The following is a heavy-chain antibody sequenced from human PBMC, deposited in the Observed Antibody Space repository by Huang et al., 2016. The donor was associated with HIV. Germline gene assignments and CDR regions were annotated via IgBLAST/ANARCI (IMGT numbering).Heavy chain of an antibody. J-gene: IGHJ1*01. CDR2: IYYSGIT. V-gene: IGHV4-30-4*08. CDR1: GGSISSGGYY. CDR3: GRFSYYSDSTISQYLQL. D-gene: IGHD3-22*01. Sequence: QVHLQESGPGLVKPSQTLSLTCTVSGGSISSGGYYWTWIRQPPGKGLECIGYIYYSGITKYNPSLKSRVTLSVDTYKNQFSLKVTSMTAADTAVYYCGRFSYYSDSTISQYLQLWGQGALVTVSS.